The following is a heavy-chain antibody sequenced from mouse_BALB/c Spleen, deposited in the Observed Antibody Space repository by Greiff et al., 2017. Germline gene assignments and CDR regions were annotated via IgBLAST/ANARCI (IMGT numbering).Heavy chain of an antibody. D-gene: IGHD1-2*01. J-gene: IGHJ2*01. CDR2: IDPENGNT. V-gene: IGHV14-1*02. CDR1: GFNIKDYY. CDR3: ARPRYGPSFDY. Sequence: VQLQQSGAELVRPGALVKLSCKASGFNIKDYYMHWVKQRPEQGLEWIGWIDPENGNTIYDPKFQGKASITADTSSNTAYLQLSSLTSEDTAVYYCARPRYGPSFDYWGQGTTLTVSS.